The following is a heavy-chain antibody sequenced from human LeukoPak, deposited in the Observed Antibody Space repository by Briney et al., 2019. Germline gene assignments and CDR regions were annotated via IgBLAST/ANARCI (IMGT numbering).Heavy chain of an antibody. CDR3: ARDPRHSGSYGKAFDI. J-gene: IGHJ3*02. Sequence: PGGSLRLSCVVSGFTFSDYYMSWIRQAPGKGLEWVSYISSSGSTIYYADSVKGRFTISRDNAKNSLYLHMNSLRAEDTAVYYCARDPRHSGSYGKAFDIWGQGTMVTASS. CDR1: GFTFSDYY. V-gene: IGHV3-11*04. D-gene: IGHD1-26*01. CDR2: ISSSGSTI.